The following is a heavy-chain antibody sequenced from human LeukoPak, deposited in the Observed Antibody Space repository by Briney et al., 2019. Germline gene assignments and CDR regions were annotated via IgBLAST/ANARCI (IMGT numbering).Heavy chain of an antibody. Sequence: PSETLSLTCTVSGGSISSYYWSWIRQPPGKGLEWIGYIYYSGSTNYNPSLKSRVTISVDTSKNQFSLKLSSVTAADTAVYYCARVKWELSYYYYYYMDVWGKGTTVTVSS. J-gene: IGHJ6*03. CDR1: GGSISSYY. D-gene: IGHD1-26*01. CDR3: ARVKWELSYYYYYYMDV. V-gene: IGHV4-59*01. CDR2: IYYSGST.